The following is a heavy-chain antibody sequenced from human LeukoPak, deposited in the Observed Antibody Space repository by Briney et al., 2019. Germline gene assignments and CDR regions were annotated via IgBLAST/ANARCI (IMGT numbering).Heavy chain of an antibody. V-gene: IGHV3-30-3*01. CDR2: ISYDGSNK. D-gene: IGHD4-17*01. J-gene: IGHJ4*02. CDR3: AKDMDYGDSTAFDY. Sequence: GGSLRLSCAASGFTFSSYAMHWVRQAPGKGLEWVAVISYDGSNKYYADSVKGRFTISRDNAKNSLYLQMNSLRAEDTALYYCAKDMDYGDSTAFDYWGQGTLVTVSS. CDR1: GFTFSSYA.